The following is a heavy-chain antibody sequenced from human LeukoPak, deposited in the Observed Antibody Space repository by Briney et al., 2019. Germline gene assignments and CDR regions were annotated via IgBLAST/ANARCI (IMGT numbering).Heavy chain of an antibody. CDR3: ARTVLLWFGEFSNWFDP. CDR2: IYYSGST. D-gene: IGHD3-10*01. CDR1: GGSISSSSYY. Sequence: SETLSLTCTVSGGSISSSSYYWGWIRQPPGKGLEWIGSIYYSGSTYYNPSLKSRVAISVDTSKNQFSLKLSSVTAADTAVYYCARTVLLWFGEFSNWFDPWGQGTLVTVSS. J-gene: IGHJ5*02. V-gene: IGHV4-39*01.